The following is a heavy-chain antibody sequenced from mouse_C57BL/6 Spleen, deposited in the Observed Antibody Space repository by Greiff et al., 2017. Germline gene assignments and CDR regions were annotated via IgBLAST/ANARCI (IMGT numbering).Heavy chain of an antibody. CDR1: GYTFTSYW. V-gene: IGHV1-50*01. CDR3: ARGGDYYGSSYYFDY. CDR2: IDPSDSYT. Sequence: VQLQQSGAELVKPGASVKLSCKASGYTFTSYWMQWVKQRPGQGLEWIGEIDPSDSYTNYNQKFKGKATLTVDTSSSTAYMQRSSLTSEDSAVYYGARGGDYYGSSYYFDYWGQGTTLTVSS. J-gene: IGHJ2*01. D-gene: IGHD1-1*01.